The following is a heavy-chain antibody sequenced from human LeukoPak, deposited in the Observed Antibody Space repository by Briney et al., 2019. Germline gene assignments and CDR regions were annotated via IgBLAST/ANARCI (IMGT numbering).Heavy chain of an antibody. V-gene: IGHV1-2*02. Sequence: ASVKVSCKASGYTFTGYYMRWVRQAPGQGLEWMGWINPNSGGTNYAQKFQGRVTMTRDTSISTAYMELSRLRSDDTAVYYCATSGVLRFLEWSPNDAFDIWGQGTMVTVSS. J-gene: IGHJ3*02. CDR3: ATSGVLRFLEWSPNDAFDI. D-gene: IGHD3-3*01. CDR2: INPNSGGT. CDR1: GYTFTGYY.